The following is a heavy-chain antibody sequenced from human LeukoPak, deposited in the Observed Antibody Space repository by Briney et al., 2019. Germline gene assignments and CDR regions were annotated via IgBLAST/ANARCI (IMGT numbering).Heavy chain of an antibody. CDR2: MNPNSGGT. CDR3: ACHELLFH. CDR1: GYTFTSYD. Sequence: ASVKVSCKASGYTFTSYDINWVRQATGQGLEWMGWMNPNSGGTNYAQKFQGRVTTTRDTSISTAYMELSRLRSDDTAVYYCACHELLFHWGQGTLVTVSS. V-gene: IGHV1-2*02. D-gene: IGHD1-26*01. J-gene: IGHJ4*02.